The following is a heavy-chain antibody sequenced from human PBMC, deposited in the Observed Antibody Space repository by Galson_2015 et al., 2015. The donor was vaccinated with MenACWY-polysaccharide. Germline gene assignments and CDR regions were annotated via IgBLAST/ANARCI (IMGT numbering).Heavy chain of an antibody. CDR1: GGSISSGDYY. CDR3: ARGAAPDYDSSGSFDY. V-gene: IGHV4-30-4*01. D-gene: IGHD3-22*01. CDR2: IYYSGST. Sequence: TLSLTCTVSGGSISSGDYYWSWIRQPPGKGLEWIGYIYYSGSTYYNPSLKSRVTISVDTSKNQFSLKLSSVTAADTAVYYCARGAAPDYDSSGSFDYWGQGTLVTVSS. J-gene: IGHJ4*02.